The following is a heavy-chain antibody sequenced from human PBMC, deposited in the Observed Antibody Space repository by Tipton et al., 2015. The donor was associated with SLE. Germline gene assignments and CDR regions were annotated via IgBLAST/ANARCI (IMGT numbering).Heavy chain of an antibody. D-gene: IGHD2-8*01. CDR2: VYTTGSS. CDR3: ARSPYDGPFDY. Sequence: LSLTCTVSGGSLSSDYWSWIRQPAGKGLEWIGHVYTTGSSNYNPSLESRVTIFLDTSRNQFSLKLTFVTAADTAVYYCARSPYDGPFDYWGQGTLVTASS. V-gene: IGHV4-4*07. CDR1: GGSLSSDY. J-gene: IGHJ4*02.